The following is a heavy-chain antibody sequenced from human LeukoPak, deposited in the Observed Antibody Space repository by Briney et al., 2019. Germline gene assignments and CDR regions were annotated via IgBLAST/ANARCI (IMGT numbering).Heavy chain of an antibody. CDR3: ARDHSLRNPVDY. Sequence: ASVKVSCKASGYTFTGYYMHWVRQAPGQGPEWMGWINPNSGGTNYAQKFQGRLTMTRDTSISTAYMELSRLRSDDTAVYYCARDHSLRNPVDYWGQGTLVTVSS. J-gene: IGHJ4*02. V-gene: IGHV1-2*02. CDR2: INPNSGGT. CDR1: GYTFTGYY. D-gene: IGHD1-14*01.